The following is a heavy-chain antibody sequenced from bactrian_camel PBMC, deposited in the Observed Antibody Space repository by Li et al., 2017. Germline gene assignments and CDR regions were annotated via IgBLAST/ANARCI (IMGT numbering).Heavy chain of an antibody. CDR3: LAWRETGDGPYNF. CDR2: IVGGGGTT. D-gene: IGHD7*01. J-gene: IGHJ4*01. CDR1: GFTFASSG. V-gene: IGHV3S40*01. Sequence: VQLVESGGGLVQPGGSLRLSCATSGFTFASSGMNWVRQAPGKGLEWVSIIVGGGGTTYLPDSVKGRFTCSRDNVNNRVYLQMNSLRPEDTAVYYCLAWRETGDGPYNFGGQGTQVTVS.